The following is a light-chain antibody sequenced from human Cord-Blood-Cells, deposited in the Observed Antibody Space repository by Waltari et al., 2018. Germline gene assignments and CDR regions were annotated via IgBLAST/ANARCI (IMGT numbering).Light chain of an antibody. CDR2: DVS. V-gene: IGLV2-14*01. J-gene: IGLJ3*02. Sequence: QSALTQPASVSGSPGQSITISCTGTSSDVGGYNYVSWYQQNPDKAPKLMIYDVSKRPSGVSNRFSGSKSGNTASLTISGLQAEDEADYYCSSYTSSSTWVFGGGTKLTVL. CDR1: SSDVGGYNY. CDR3: SSYTSSSTWV.